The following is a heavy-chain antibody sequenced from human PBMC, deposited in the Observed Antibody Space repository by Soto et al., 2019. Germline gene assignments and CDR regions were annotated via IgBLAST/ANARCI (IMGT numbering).Heavy chain of an antibody. Sequence: GASVKVSCKASGYTFTSYDINWVRQATGQGLEWMGWMNPNSGNTGYAQKFQGRVTMTRNTSISTAYMELSSLRSEDTAVYYCARPTSFHYYYYMDVWGKGTTVTVSS. CDR1: GYTFTSYD. D-gene: IGHD1-26*01. CDR3: ARPTSFHYYYYMDV. J-gene: IGHJ6*03. CDR2: MNPNSGNT. V-gene: IGHV1-8*01.